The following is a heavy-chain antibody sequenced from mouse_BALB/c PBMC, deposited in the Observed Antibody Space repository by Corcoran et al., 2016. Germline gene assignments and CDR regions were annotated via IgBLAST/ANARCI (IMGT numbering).Heavy chain of an antibody. D-gene: IGHD1-2*01. J-gene: IGHJ4*01. V-gene: IGHV9-3*02. CDR3: ARRGTAFYYAMDY. Sequence: QIQLVQSGPELKKPGETVKISCKASGYTFTNYGMNRVKQAPGKGLKWMGWINTNTGEPTYAEEFKGRFAFSLETSASTSYLQINNLKNEDTATYFWARRGTAFYYAMDYWGQGTSVTVSS. CDR1: GYTFTNYG. CDR2: INTNTGEP.